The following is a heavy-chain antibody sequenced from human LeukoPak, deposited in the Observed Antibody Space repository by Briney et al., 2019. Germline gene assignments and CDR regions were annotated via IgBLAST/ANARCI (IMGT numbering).Heavy chain of an antibody. CDR3: ARDLLAALYFDY. CDR1: GFPFRNYY. V-gene: IGHV3-7*01. CDR2: IKQDGSEK. J-gene: IGHJ4*02. D-gene: IGHD2-2*01. Sequence: GGSLRLSCVASGFPFRNYYMSWVRQAPGKGLEWVANIKQDGSEKYYVDSVKGRFTISRDNAKNSLYLQMNSLRAEDTAVYYCARDLLAALYFDYWGQGTLVTVSS.